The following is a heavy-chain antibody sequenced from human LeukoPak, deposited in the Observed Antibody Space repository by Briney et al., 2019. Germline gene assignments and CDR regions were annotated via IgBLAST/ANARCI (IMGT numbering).Heavy chain of an antibody. Sequence: SETLSLTCTVSGYSISSGYYWGWIRQPPGKGLEWIGSIYHSGSTYYNPSLKSRVAISVDTSDNQFSLKLSSVTAADTAVYYCARITPSIAARPRFFQAANYDMDPWGKGTTVTVSS. CDR2: IYHSGST. D-gene: IGHD6-6*01. J-gene: IGHJ6*03. V-gene: IGHV4-38-2*02. CDR1: GYSISSGYY. CDR3: ARITPSIAARPRFFQAANYDMDP.